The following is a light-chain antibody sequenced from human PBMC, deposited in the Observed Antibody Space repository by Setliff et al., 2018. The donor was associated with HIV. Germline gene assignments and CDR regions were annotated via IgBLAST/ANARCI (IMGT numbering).Light chain of an antibody. CDR1: TSDVGSYNY. V-gene: IGLV2-11*01. Sequence: SVLTQPRSVSGSPGQSVTISCTGTTSDVGSYNYVSWYQQHPGKVPKLMIYDVTKRPSGVPDRFSGSKSGNTASLTISGLQAEDEADYCCCSYAGSYTFPYVFGTGTKVTVL. CDR2: DVT. J-gene: IGLJ1*01. CDR3: CSYAGSYTFPYV.